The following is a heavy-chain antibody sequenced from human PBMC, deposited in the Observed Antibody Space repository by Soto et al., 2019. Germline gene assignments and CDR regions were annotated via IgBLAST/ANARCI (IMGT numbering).Heavy chain of an antibody. CDR3: ARVGRDCIGTKCYYNNYGLDV. J-gene: IGHJ6*02. CDR2: IKQDGTEK. V-gene: IGHV3-7*01. CDR1: GFTFNNYW. Sequence: PGGSLRLSCAASGFTFNNYWMSWVRQAPGKGLKWVANIKQDGTEKYYVDSLEGRFTISRDNARNSLYLQMNGLRAEDTAVYYRARVGRDCIGTKCYYNNYGLDVWGQGTTVTVSS. D-gene: IGHD2-2*01.